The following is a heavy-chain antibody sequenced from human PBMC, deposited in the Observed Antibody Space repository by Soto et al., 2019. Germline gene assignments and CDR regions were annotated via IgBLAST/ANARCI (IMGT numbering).Heavy chain of an antibody. CDR3: AKLYPAYSSSWYY. Sequence: GGSLRLSCAASGFTFSSYAMSWVRQAPGKGLEWVSAISGSGGSTYYADTVKGRFTISRDNSKNTLYLQMNSLRAEDKAVYYCAKLYPAYSSSWYYWGQGTLVTVSS. CDR1: GFTFSSYA. D-gene: IGHD6-13*01. J-gene: IGHJ4*02. CDR2: ISGSGGST. V-gene: IGHV3-23*01.